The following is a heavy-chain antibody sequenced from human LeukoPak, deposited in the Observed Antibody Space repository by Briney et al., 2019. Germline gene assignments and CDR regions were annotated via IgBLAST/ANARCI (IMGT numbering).Heavy chain of an antibody. J-gene: IGHJ4*02. Sequence: PSETLSLTCTVSGGSISSGDYYWSWIRQPPGKGLEWIGYIYYSGSTYYNPSLKSRVTISVDTSKKQFSLNLTSVTAADTAVYYCARGEDGTGDYRPTYFDSWGQGTLVTVSS. CDR1: GGSISSGDYY. V-gene: IGHV4-30-4*01. CDR3: ARGEDGTGDYRPTYFDS. D-gene: IGHD4-17*01. CDR2: IYYSGST.